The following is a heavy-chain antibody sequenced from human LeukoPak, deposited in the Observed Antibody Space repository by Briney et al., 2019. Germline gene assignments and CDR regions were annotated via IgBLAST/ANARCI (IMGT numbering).Heavy chain of an antibody. Sequence: ASVKVSCKASGYTFTSYYMHWVRQAPGQGLEWMGRIIPIFGTANYAQKFQGRVTITTDESTSTAYMELSSLRSEDTAVYYCARDRIEYCSGGSCHSHFDYWGQGTLVTVSS. CDR2: IIPIFGTA. D-gene: IGHD2-15*01. CDR3: ARDRIEYCSGGSCHSHFDY. V-gene: IGHV1-69*05. J-gene: IGHJ4*02. CDR1: GYTFTSYY.